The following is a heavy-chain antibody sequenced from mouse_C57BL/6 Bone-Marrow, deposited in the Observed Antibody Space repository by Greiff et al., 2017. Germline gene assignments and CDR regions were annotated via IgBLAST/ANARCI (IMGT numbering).Heavy chain of an antibody. V-gene: IGHV1-64*01. Sequence: QVQLQQPGAELVKPGASVKLSCKASGYTFTSYWMHWVKQWPGQGLVWIGMIHPNSGSTNYNEKFKSKATLTVDKSSSTAYMQLSSLTSEDSAVYYCARKVTTVVDYAMDDWGQGTSVTVSS. CDR2: IHPNSGST. D-gene: IGHD1-1*01. CDR1: GYTFTSYW. CDR3: ARKVTTVVDYAMDD. J-gene: IGHJ4*01.